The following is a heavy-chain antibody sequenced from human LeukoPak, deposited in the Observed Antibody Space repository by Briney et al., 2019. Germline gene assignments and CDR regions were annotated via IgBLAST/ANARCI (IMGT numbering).Heavy chain of an antibody. CDR3: ARVGTSGYGTNSDY. Sequence: ASVKVSCKASGYSFTNYGINWVRQAPGQGLEWMGWISTYNGDTNYAQKLQGRVTMTTDTSTSKAYMELRSLRSDDTAVYYCARVGTSGYGTNSDYWGQGTLVTVSS. CDR1: GYSFTNYG. CDR2: ISTYNGDT. V-gene: IGHV1-18*01. D-gene: IGHD5-12*01. J-gene: IGHJ4*02.